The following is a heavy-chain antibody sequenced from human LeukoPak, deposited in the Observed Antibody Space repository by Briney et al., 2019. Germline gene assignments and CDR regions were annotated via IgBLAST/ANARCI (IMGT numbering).Heavy chain of an antibody. V-gene: IGHV1-2*02. CDR3: ARNYYGSGSYSSWGDAFDI. D-gene: IGHD3-10*01. Sequence: ASVKVSCKASGYTFTGHYMHWVRQAPGQGLEWMGWINPNSGGTKYAQKFQGRVTMTRDTSISTAYMELSRLRSDDTAVYYCARNYYGSGSYSSWGDAFDIWGQGTMVTVSS. CDR1: GYTFTGHY. J-gene: IGHJ3*02. CDR2: INPNSGGT.